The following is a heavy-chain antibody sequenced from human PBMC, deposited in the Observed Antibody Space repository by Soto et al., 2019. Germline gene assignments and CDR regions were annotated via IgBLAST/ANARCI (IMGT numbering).Heavy chain of an antibody. CDR1: GYSYTNYG. CDR3: ARDRGAAPPAAGSTHDYYHVDV. J-gene: IGHJ6*03. Sequence: QDQLVQSGVEVKKPGASVKVSCKASGYSYTNYGITWVRQAPGQGFVWMGWISAYNGNTNYAQKFQGSATMPTDASRITAYLELRSLRADDTAAYYCARDRGAAPPAAGSTHDYYHVDVWGKETTVTVSS. V-gene: IGHV1-18*01. D-gene: IGHD2-15*01. CDR2: ISAYNGNT.